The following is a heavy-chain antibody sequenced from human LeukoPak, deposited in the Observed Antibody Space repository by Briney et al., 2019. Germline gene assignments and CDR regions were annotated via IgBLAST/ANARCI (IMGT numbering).Heavy chain of an antibody. CDR2: IYYSGST. Sequence: SETLSLTCTVSGGSISSYYWSWIRQPPGKGLEWIGYIYYSGSTNYNPSLKSRVTISVDTSKNQFSLKLSSVTAADTAVYYCATTVAGTPIDAFDIWGQGTMVTVSS. V-gene: IGHV4-59*08. CDR3: ATTVAGTPIDAFDI. J-gene: IGHJ3*02. D-gene: IGHD6-19*01. CDR1: GGSISSYY.